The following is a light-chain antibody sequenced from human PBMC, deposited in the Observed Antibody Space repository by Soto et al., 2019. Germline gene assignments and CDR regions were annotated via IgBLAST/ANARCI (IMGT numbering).Light chain of an antibody. Sequence: EIVLTQSPATLSLSPGVRATLSCRASQSVSTYLAWYQQKPGQAPRLLIYDASNRATGIPARFSGSGSGTDFTLTISSPEPEDFAVYYCQQRSNWPPITFGQGTRLEIK. CDR3: QQRSNWPPIT. CDR1: QSVSTY. CDR2: DAS. J-gene: IGKJ5*01. V-gene: IGKV3-11*01.